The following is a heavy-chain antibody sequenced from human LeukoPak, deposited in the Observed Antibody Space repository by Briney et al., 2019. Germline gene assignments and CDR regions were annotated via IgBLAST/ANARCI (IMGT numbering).Heavy chain of an antibody. CDR3: ARVACSSPSCCYYYYGMDV. CDR1: GFAFSSYS. Sequence: GGSLRLSCAASGFAFSSYSMNWVRQTPGKGLEWVSSLSSNSDYIYYADSVKGRFTISRDNAKNSLYLQMNSLRAEDTAVYYCARVACSSPSCCYYYYGMDVWGQGTTVTVSS. D-gene: IGHD2-2*01. CDR2: LSSNSDYI. J-gene: IGHJ6*02. V-gene: IGHV3-21*01.